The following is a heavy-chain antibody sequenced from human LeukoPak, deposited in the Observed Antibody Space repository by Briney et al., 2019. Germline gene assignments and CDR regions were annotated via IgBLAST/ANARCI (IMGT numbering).Heavy chain of an antibody. D-gene: IGHD3-3*01. CDR1: GGSFSGYY. CDR3: TRRKFARFLEWFRLDY. CDR2: INHSGST. J-gene: IGHJ4*02. Sequence: SETLSLTCAVYGGSFSGYYWSWIRQPPGKGLEWIGEINHSGSTNYNPSLKSRVTISVDTSKNQFSLKLSSVTAADTAVYYCTRRKFARFLEWFRLDYWGQGTLVTVSS. V-gene: IGHV4-34*01.